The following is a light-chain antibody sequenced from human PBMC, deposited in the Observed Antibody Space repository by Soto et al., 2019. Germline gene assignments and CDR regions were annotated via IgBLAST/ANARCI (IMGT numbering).Light chain of an antibody. J-gene: IGKJ4*01. Sequence: DIPMTQSPTTLSASVGDRVTITCRASQTISSWLNWYQQKPGKAPKVLIYKASTLGSGVPARFSGSGSGTEFSLTISSLQPDDFSSYYCQQHNEYPLTFGGGTKVQIK. V-gene: IGKV1-5*03. CDR1: QTISSW. CDR2: KAS. CDR3: QQHNEYPLT.